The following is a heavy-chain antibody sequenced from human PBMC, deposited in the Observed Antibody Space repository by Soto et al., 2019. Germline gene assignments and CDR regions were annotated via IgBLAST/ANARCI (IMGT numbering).Heavy chain of an antibody. Sequence: GGSLRLSCAASGFTFSSYAMSWVRQAPGKGLEWVSAISGSGGSTYYADSVKGRFTISRDNSKNTLYLQMNSLRAEDTAVYYCARVLGYSSAPPHYYYYYMDVWGKGTTVTVSS. J-gene: IGHJ6*03. V-gene: IGHV3-23*01. D-gene: IGHD6-19*01. CDR1: GFTFSSYA. CDR2: ISGSGGST. CDR3: ARVLGYSSAPPHYYYYYMDV.